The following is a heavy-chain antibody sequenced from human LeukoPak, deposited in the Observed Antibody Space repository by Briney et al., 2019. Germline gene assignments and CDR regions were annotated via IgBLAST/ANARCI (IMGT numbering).Heavy chain of an antibody. D-gene: IGHD3-22*01. CDR1: GFTVSSKY. J-gene: IGHJ4*02. CDR3: ARNFGGGDRSGPFY. CDR2: INWNGGST. V-gene: IGHV3-20*04. Sequence: GGSLRLSCAASGFTVSSKYMSWVRQAPGKGLEWVSGINWNGGSTAYADSVRGRFTISRDNAKNSLYLQMNSLRAEDTAFYYCARNFGGGDRSGPFYWGQGTLVTVSS.